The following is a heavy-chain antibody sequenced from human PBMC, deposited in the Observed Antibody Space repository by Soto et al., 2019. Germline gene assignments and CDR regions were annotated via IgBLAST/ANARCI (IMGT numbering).Heavy chain of an antibody. Sequence: QVQLVQSGAEVKKPGSSVKVSCKASGGTVSNSAISWLRQAPGQGLVWMGGIIPMFGPATYSQKFQDRVTITADESTVTGYMELSIRTSEGTAVYFCVRGSSWTKVEYMGQATLVTVS. J-gene: IGHJ4*02. CDR1: GGTVSNSA. V-gene: IGHV1-69*01. D-gene: IGHD6-13*01. CDR2: IIPMFGPA. CDR3: VRGSSWTKVEY.